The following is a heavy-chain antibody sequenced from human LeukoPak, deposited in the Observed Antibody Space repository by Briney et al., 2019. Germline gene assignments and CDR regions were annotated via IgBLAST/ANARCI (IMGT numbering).Heavy chain of an antibody. CDR1: GFTFSSYS. CDR3: ARDLLVGYGYFDY. D-gene: IGHD5-18*01. CDR2: ISSSSSYI. Sequence: GGSLRLSCAASGFTFSSYSMNWVRQAPGKGLEWVSSISSSSSYIYYADSVKGRFTISRDNAKNSLYLQMNSLRAEDTAVYYCARDLLVGYGYFDYWGQGTLVTVSS. V-gene: IGHV3-21*01. J-gene: IGHJ4*02.